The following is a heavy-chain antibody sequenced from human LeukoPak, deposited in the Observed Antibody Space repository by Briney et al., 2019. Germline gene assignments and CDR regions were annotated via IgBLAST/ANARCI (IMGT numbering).Heavy chain of an antibody. CDR3: ARDRERYCSGGSCSNFDY. CDR1: GFTFSSYN. D-gene: IGHD2-15*01. CDR2: ISTSNSYI. V-gene: IGHV3-21*01. J-gene: IGHJ4*02. Sequence: AGGSLRLSCAASGFTFSSYNMNWVRQAPGKGLEWVSSISTSNSYIYYADSVKGRFTISRDNAKNSLYLQMNSLRAEVTAVYYCARDRERYCSGGSCSNFDYWGQGTLVSVSS.